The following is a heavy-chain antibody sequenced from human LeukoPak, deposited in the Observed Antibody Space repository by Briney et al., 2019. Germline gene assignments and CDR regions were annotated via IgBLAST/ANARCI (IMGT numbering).Heavy chain of an antibody. CDR1: GGSISSYY. CDR2: INHSGST. Sequence: SETLSLTCTVSGGSISSYYWSWIRQPPGKGLEWIGEINHSGSTNYNPSLKSRVTISVDTSKNQFSLKLSSVTAADTAVYYCASIIVVVPAAIPTYFDYWGQGTLVTVSS. CDR3: ASIIVVVPAAIPTYFDY. V-gene: IGHV4-34*01. J-gene: IGHJ4*02. D-gene: IGHD2-2*02.